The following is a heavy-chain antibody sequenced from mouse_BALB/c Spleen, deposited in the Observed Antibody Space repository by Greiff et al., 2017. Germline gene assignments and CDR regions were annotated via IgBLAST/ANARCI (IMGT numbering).Heavy chain of an antibody. CDR3: DSLYGSSRDYAMDY. D-gene: IGHD1-1*01. Sequence: VQLQQSGAELVRPGALVKLSCKASGFNIQDYYLHWVKQRPEQGLEWIGWIDPENGNTIYDRKFKGKASITADTSSNTAYLQFSSLTSEDTAVYYCDSLYGSSRDYAMDYWGQGTSVTVSS. CDR2: IDPENGNT. CDR1: GFNIQDYY. V-gene: IGHV14-1*02. J-gene: IGHJ4*01.